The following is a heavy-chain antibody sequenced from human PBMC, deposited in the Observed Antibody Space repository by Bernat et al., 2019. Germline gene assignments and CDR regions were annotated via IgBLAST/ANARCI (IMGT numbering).Heavy chain of an antibody. CDR3: AREGIAAAGTPSDYDYYHGMDV. V-gene: IGHV1-18*04. Sequence: QVQLVQSGAEVKKPGASVKVSCKASGYTFTSYGISWVRQAPGQGLEWMGWISDYNGNTNYAQKLQGRVTMTTDTSTSTAYMELRSLRSDDTAVYYWAREGIAAAGTPSDYDYYHGMDVWGQGTTVTVSS. CDR1: GYTFTSYG. D-gene: IGHD6-13*01. J-gene: IGHJ6*02. CDR2: ISDYNGNT.